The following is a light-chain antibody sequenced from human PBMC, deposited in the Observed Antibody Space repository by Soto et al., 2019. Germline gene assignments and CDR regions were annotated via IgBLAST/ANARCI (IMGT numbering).Light chain of an antibody. J-gene: IGKJ1*01. CDR2: AAS. CDR1: QSISNY. V-gene: IGKV1-39*01. Sequence: DIQMTQSPSSLSASVGDRVTITCRASQSISNYLNWYQQKPGKAPKLLMYAASSLQSGVPSRFSGSGSVTDFTLTISSLQPEDFATYYCQKSYSTPRTFGQGTKVEIK. CDR3: QKSYSTPRT.